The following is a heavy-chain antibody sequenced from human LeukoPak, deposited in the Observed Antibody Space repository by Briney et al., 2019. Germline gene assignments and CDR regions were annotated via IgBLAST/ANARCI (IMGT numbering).Heavy chain of an antibody. CDR2: IYYSGST. Sequence: SETLSLTCTVSVGPISSSSYYWGWIRQPPGKGLEWIGYIYYSGSTNYNPSLKSRVTISVDTSKNQFSLKLSSVTAADTAVYYCSTGYNSYGMDVWGQGTTVTVSS. D-gene: IGHD5-24*01. CDR1: VGPISSSSYY. CDR3: STGYNSYGMDV. V-gene: IGHV4-61*05. J-gene: IGHJ6*02.